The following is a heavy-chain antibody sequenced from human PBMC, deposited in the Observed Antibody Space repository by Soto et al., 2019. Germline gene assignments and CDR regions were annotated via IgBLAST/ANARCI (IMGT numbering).Heavy chain of an antibody. D-gene: IGHD6-19*01. CDR1: GFTFSSYG. CDR3: ARDRAPYSSGRWCMDV. Sequence: QVQLVESGGGVVQPGRSLRLSCAASGFTFSSYGMHWVRQAPGKGLVWVAAIWHEGSNKYYADSVKGRFTISRDNSKNTLYLQMNSLRAEDTAVYYCARDRAPYSSGRWCMDVWGQGTTVTVSS. V-gene: IGHV3-33*01. CDR2: IWHEGSNK. J-gene: IGHJ6*02.